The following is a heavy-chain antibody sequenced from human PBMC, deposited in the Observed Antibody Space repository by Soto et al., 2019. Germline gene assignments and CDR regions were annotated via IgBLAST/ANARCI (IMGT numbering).Heavy chain of an antibody. CDR3: ARDHVVSRNWFDP. J-gene: IGHJ5*02. CDR1: GFTFSSYW. V-gene: IGHV3-74*01. CDR2: INSDGSST. Sequence: PGGSLRLSXAASGFTFSSYWMHWVRQAPGKGLVWVSRINSDGSSTSYADSVKGRFTISRDNAKNTLYLQMNSLRAEDTAVYYCARDHVVSRNWFDPWGQGTLVTVSS. D-gene: IGHD2-21*01.